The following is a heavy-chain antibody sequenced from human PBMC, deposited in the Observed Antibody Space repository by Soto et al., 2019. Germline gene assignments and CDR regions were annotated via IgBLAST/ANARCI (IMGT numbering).Heavy chain of an antibody. CDR2: IYHSGST. Sequence: SETLSLTCTVSGGSISSGGYSWSWIRQPPGKGLEWIGYIYHSGSTYYNPSLKSRVTISVDTSKNQFSLKLSSVTAADTAVYYCARRYGGNFDYWGQATLVTVSS. D-gene: IGHD3-16*01. J-gene: IGHJ4*02. CDR1: GGSISSGGYS. CDR3: ARRYGGNFDY. V-gene: IGHV4-30-2*02.